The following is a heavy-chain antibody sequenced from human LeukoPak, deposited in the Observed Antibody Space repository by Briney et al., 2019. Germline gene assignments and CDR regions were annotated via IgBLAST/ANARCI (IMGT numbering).Heavy chain of an antibody. D-gene: IGHD1-26*01. CDR3: ARGSDYPVGFDY. CDR2: IIPIFGTA. V-gene: IGHV1-69*13. J-gene: IGHJ4*02. Sequence: SVKVSCKASGGTFSSYAISWVRPALGQRLEWMGGIIPIFGTANYAQKFQGRVTITADESTSTAYMELSSLRSEDTAVYYCARGSDYPVGFDYWGQGALVTVSS. CDR1: GGTFSSYA.